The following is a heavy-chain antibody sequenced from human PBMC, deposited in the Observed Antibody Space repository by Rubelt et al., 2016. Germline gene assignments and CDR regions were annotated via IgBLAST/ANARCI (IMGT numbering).Heavy chain of an antibody. Sequence: GLEWMGRINPNSGGTNYAQKFQGRVTMTRDTSISTAYMELSRLRSDDTAVYYCARDPTPPYYYYGMDVWGQGTTVTVSS. CDR3: ARDPTPPYYYYGMDV. V-gene: IGHV1-2*06. J-gene: IGHJ6*02. CDR2: INPNSGGT. D-gene: IGHD2-15*01.